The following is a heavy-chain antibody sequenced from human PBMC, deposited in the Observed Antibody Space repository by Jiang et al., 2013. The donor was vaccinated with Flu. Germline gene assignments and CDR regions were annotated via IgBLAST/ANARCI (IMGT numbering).Heavy chain of an antibody. CDR3: ARDPYGDDIIYYYYYMDV. CDR2: ISYDGSNK. D-gene: IGHD3-9*01. V-gene: IGHV3-30-3*01. CDR1: FSSYA. J-gene: IGHJ6*03. Sequence: FSSYAMHWVRQAPGKGLEWVAVISYDGSNKYYADSVKGRFTISRDNSKNTLYLQMNSLRAEDTAVYYCARDPYGDDIIYYYYYMDVWGKGTTVTVSS.